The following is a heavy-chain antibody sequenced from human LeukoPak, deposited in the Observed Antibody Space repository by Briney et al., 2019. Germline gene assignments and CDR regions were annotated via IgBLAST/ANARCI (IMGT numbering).Heavy chain of an antibody. Sequence: GRSLRLSCAASGFTFSSYGMHWVRQAPGKGLEWVAVISYDGSNKYYADSVKDRFTISRDNSKNTLYLQMNSLRAEDTAVYYCAKGTPYSSSWFTSFDYWGQGTLVTVSS. CDR3: AKGTPYSSSWFTSFDY. J-gene: IGHJ4*02. D-gene: IGHD6-13*01. CDR2: ISYDGSNK. V-gene: IGHV3-30*18. CDR1: GFTFSSYG.